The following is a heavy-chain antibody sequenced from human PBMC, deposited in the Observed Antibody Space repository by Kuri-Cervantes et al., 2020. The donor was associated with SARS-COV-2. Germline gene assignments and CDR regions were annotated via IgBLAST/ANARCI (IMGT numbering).Heavy chain of an antibody. Sequence: GESLKISCAASGFTFSGHWIHWVRQAPGKGLEWVGRIKSKTDGGTTDYAAPVKGRFTISRDDSENALYLQMNSLKTEDTAVYYCTTDRDYSWGESVDYWGQGTLVTVSS. CDR2: IKSKTDGGTT. J-gene: IGHJ4*02. V-gene: IGHV3-15*07. CDR3: TTDRDYSWGESVDY. CDR1: GFTFSGHW. D-gene: IGHD2-15*01.